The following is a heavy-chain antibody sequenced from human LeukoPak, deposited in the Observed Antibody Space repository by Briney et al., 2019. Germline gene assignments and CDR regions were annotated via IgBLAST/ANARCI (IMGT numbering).Heavy chain of an antibody. V-gene: IGHV5-51*01. CDR2: IYPGDSDT. J-gene: IGHJ4*02. D-gene: IGHD3-10*01. CDR3: ARIDGSGSYYNDYYFVY. CDR1: GYSFTSYW. Sequence: GESLKISCKGSGYSFTSYWIGWVRQMPGKGLEWMGIIYPGDSDTRYSPSFQGQVTISADKSISPAYLQWTSLKASDSAMFYCARIDGSGSYYNDYYFVYWGQGTLVAVSS.